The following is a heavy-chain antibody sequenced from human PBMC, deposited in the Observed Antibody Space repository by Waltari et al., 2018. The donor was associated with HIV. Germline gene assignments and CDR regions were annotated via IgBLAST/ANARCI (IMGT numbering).Heavy chain of an antibody. CDR2: INLSGGTT. Sequence: QVQLVQSGAEVRKPVASVKVSCKASGFSFDSYYLHWVRQAPGQGLEWVGIINLSGGTTTYAQKFQGRFTRTRDMSTSTVYLELSTLRSEDTAEYYCARELPGGAVDYWGQGTLVTASS. J-gene: IGHJ4*02. V-gene: IGHV1-46*02. CDR3: ARELPGGAVDY. CDR1: GFSFDSYY. D-gene: IGHD1-26*01.